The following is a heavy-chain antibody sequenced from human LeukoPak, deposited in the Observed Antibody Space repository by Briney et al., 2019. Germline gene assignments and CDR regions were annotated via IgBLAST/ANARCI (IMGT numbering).Heavy chain of an antibody. V-gene: IGHV1-69*13. J-gene: IGHJ6*02. CDR1: GGSFSSYA. D-gene: IGHD1-1*01. CDR2: IIPIFGTA. Sequence: SVKVSCKASGGSFSSYAISWVRQAPGQWLEWMGGIIPIFGTANYAQKFQGRVTITADESTSTAYMELSSLRSEDTAVYYCARPNPPNHDLNLYYYYGMDVWGQGTTVTVSS. CDR3: ARPNPPNHDLNLYYYYGMDV.